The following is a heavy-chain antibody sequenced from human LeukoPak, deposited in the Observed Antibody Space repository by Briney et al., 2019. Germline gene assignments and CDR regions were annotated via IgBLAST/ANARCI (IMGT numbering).Heavy chain of an antibody. D-gene: IGHD6-6*01. CDR1: GDSISNYY. Sequence: SETLSLTCIVSGDSISNYYWSWLRQPAGKGVEWIGRIYTSASTTYNPSLTSRVTISVDTSKNQFSLKLSSVTAADTAVYYCASSSRGGGWFDPWGQGTLVTVSS. CDR3: ASSSRGGGWFDP. J-gene: IGHJ5*02. V-gene: IGHV4-4*07. CDR2: IYTSAST.